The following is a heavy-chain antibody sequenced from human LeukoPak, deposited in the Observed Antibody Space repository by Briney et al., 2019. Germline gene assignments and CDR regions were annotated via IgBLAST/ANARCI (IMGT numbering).Heavy chain of an antibody. CDR2: IYSGGST. J-gene: IGHJ4*02. Sequence: GGSLRLSCAASGFTVSSKCMSWVRQAPGKGLEWVSLIYSGGSTYYADSVKGRFTISRDNSKNTLYLQMNSLRAEDTAVYYCARVTGLETFDYWGQGTLVTVSS. CDR3: ARVTGLETFDY. V-gene: IGHV3-53*01. CDR1: GFTVSSKC.